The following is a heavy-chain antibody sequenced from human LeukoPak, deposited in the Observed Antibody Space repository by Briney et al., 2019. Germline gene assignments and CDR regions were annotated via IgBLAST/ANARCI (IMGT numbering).Heavy chain of an antibody. J-gene: IGHJ4*02. CDR3: AKDLSHSSGWYNY. CDR1: GFTFSSHA. CDR2: ISGSGGST. V-gene: IGHV3-23*01. Sequence: GGSLRLSCAASGFTFSSHAMSWVRQAPGKGLERVSAISGSGGSTYYADSVKGRFTISRDNSRSTLHLQMSSLRDEDTAVYYCAKDLSHSSGWYNYWGQGTLVTVSS. D-gene: IGHD6-19*01.